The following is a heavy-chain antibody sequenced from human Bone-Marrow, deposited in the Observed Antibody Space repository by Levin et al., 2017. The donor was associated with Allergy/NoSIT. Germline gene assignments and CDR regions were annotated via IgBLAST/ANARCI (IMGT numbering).Heavy chain of an antibody. CDR2: TSSDGSQK. CDR3: AKGGRQRGTFDL. V-gene: IGHV3-30*18. J-gene: IGHJ3*01. D-gene: IGHD6-25*01. Sequence: GESLKISCTASGFTFSGHGMHWVRQAPGKGLEWLAMTSSDGSQKYYAYSIKGRFTISRDNSKNTLYLQMSGLKREDTAVFYCAKGGRQRGTFDLWGRGTLVTVSS. CDR1: GFTFSGHG.